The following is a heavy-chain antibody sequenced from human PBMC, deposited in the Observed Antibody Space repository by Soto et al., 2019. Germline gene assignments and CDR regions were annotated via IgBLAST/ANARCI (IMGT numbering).Heavy chain of an antibody. J-gene: IGHJ3*02. CDR3: AKGDIFTGYYRFDPFDI. CDR1: GGTFSSYA. Sequence: QVQLVQSGAEVKKPGSSVKVSCKASGGTFSSYAISWVRQAPGQGLEWMGGIIPIFGTANYEQKFQGRVTITADESTSTAYMELSSLRSEDTAVYYFAKGDIFTGYYRFDPFDIWGQGTMVTVSS. CDR2: IIPIFGTA. V-gene: IGHV1-69*01. D-gene: IGHD3-9*01.